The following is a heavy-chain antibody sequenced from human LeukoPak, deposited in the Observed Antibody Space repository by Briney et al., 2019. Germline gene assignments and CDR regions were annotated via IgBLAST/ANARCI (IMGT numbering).Heavy chain of an antibody. CDR2: ISWNSGSI. CDR1: GFTFDDYA. D-gene: IGHD2-2*01. CDR3: AKTRAASHCSSTSCYHAAYYFDY. J-gene: IGHJ4*02. Sequence: PGRSLRLSCAASGFTFDDYAMHWVRQAPGKGLEWVSGISWNSGSIGYADSVKGRFTISRDSAKNSLYLQMNSLRAEDTALYYCAKTRAASHCSSTSCYHAAYYFDYWGQGTLVTVSS. V-gene: IGHV3-9*01.